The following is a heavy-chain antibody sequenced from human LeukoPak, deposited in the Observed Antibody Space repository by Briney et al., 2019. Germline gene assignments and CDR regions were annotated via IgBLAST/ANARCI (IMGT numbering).Heavy chain of an antibody. CDR2: ISGSGSST. Sequence: GGSMRLSCAASGFTFSSFGMSWVRQAPGKGLEWVSAISGSGSSTYYADSVKGRFTISRDNSKHTVYLQMNSLRPEDTAIYYCARMVRNQGDYWGQGTLVTVSS. V-gene: IGHV3-23*01. CDR3: ARMVRNQGDY. J-gene: IGHJ4*02. CDR1: GFTFSSFG. D-gene: IGHD3-10*01.